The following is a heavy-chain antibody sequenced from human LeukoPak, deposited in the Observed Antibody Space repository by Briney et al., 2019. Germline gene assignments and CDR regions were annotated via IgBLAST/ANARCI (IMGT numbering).Heavy chain of an antibody. Sequence: GASVKVSCKASGYTFTSYGISWVRQAPGQGLEWMGWISAYNGNTNYAQKFQGRVTLTRDTSTRTAYMELRSLRSDDTAVYYCARGMITIFPFDYWGQGTLVTVSS. CDR2: ISAYNGNT. CDR3: ARGMITIFPFDY. V-gene: IGHV1-18*01. CDR1: GYTFTSYG. J-gene: IGHJ4*02. D-gene: IGHD3-3*01.